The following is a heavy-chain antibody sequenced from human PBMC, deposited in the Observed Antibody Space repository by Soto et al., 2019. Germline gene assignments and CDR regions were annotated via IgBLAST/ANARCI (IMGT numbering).Heavy chain of an antibody. CDR2: IFSTGGT. CDR1: CGSISSGCYF. Sequence: QVQLQESGPGLVKPSQTLSLTCTGSCGSISSGCYFWSWLRQLPGKGLEWIGYIFSTGGTYSNPSLERRVSMSVDRSQNHFSLQVISGNAADPAVYYCARTYRSNAPSANWGQGTLGTVS. D-gene: IGHD3-16*01. CDR3: ARTYRSNAPSAN. J-gene: IGHJ4*02. V-gene: IGHV4-31*03.